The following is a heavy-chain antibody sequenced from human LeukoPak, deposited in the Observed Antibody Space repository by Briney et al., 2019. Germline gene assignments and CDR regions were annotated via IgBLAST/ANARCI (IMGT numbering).Heavy chain of an antibody. Sequence: ASVKVSCKASGYTFTGYFIHWVRQAPGQGLEWMGWINPNSGGTNYAQKFQGRVTMTRDTSISTAYMELSRLRSDDTAVYYCARAPLTGYYITFSLRDGSFAFDIWGQGTMVTVSS. CDR3: ARAPLTGYYITFSLRDGSFAFDI. CDR2: INPNSGGT. V-gene: IGHV1-2*02. CDR1: GYTFTGYF. D-gene: IGHD3-9*01. J-gene: IGHJ3*02.